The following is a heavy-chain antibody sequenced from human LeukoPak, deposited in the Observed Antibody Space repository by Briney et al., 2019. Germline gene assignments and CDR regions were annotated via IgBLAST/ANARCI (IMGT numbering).Heavy chain of an antibody. Sequence: PGGSLRLSCAASGFIFSSYSMNWVRQAPGKGLEWVSSISSSSTYISYADSVKGRFTISRDNAKSSLDLQMNSLRAEDTAVYSCARDYYDSSGSFDYWGQGTLVTVSS. J-gene: IGHJ4*02. D-gene: IGHD3-22*01. CDR1: GFIFSSYS. CDR2: ISSSSTYI. CDR3: ARDYYDSSGSFDY. V-gene: IGHV3-21*01.